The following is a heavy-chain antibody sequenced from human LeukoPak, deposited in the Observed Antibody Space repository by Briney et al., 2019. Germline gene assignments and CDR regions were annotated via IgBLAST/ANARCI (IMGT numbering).Heavy chain of an antibody. D-gene: IGHD6-13*01. CDR3: ARDSNSAKKLAAAVDY. CDR2: VSAYNGHT. Sequence: ASVKVSCKASGYTFNSYGISWVRQAPGQGPEWMGWVSAYNGHTNYAQKFQGRVTMTTDTSTSTAYMELRSLRSDDTAVYYCARDSNSAKKLAAAVDYWGQGTLVTVSS. J-gene: IGHJ4*02. V-gene: IGHV1-18*01. CDR1: GYTFNSYG.